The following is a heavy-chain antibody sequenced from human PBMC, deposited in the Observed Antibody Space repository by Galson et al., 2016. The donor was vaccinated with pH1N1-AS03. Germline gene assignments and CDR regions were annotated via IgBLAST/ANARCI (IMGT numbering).Heavy chain of an antibody. CDR3: VRGNGAGSDSDF. J-gene: IGHJ4*02. V-gene: IGHV3-9*01. CDR2: ISWNSGSI. D-gene: IGHD3-10*01. CDR1: GFTFDDYA. Sequence: SLRLSCAASGFTFDDYAMQWVRQAPGKGLEWVSGISWNSGSIGYADSVKDRFTISRDNARNSLYLQMKSLRPEDTAVYYCVRGNGAGSDSDFWGQGTLVTFSS.